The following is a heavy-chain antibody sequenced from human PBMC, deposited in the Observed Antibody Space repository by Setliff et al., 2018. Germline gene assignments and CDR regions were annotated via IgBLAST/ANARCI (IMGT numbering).Heavy chain of an antibody. CDR3: AKDGVFYAMDG. CDR1: TFTFSKYA. CDR2: IGASGDRT. Sequence: GGSLRLSCVASTFTFSKYAMTWVRQAPGKGLEWVSSIGASGDRTYYADSVKGLFTISRDNSKNTIYLQMNSLGAEDTAKYYCAKDGVFYAMDGWGQGTTVTVSS. J-gene: IGHJ6*02. D-gene: IGHD3-10*01. V-gene: IGHV3-23*01.